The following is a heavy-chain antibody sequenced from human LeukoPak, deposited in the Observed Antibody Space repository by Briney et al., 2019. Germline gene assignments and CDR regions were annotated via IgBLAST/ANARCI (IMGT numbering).Heavy chain of an antibody. J-gene: IGHJ4*02. CDR1: GGSISTSNYY. D-gene: IGHD6-13*01. Sequence: KTSETLSLTCTVSGGSISTSNYYWSWIRQPPGKGLEWIGEINHSGSTNYNPSLKSRVTISVDTSKNQFSLKLSSVTAADTAVYYCASGGAAAGQPHDYWGQGTLVTVSS. CDR2: INHSGST. V-gene: IGHV4-39*07. CDR3: ASGGAAAGQPHDY.